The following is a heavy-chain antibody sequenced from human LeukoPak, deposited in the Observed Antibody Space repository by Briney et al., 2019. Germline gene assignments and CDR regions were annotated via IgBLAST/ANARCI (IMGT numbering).Heavy chain of an antibody. CDR3: ASSPPTLVDAFDI. J-gene: IGHJ3*02. D-gene: IGHD2-2*01. V-gene: IGHV4-59*01. CDR1: SGSISSYY. CDR2: IYYSGRT. Sequence: SETLSLTCTVSSGSISSYYWSWIRQPPGKGLEWIGCIYYSGRTKYNPSLSSRVTISVDTSKNQFSLKVKSVTAADTAVYYCASSPPTLVDAFDIWGQGTMVTVSS.